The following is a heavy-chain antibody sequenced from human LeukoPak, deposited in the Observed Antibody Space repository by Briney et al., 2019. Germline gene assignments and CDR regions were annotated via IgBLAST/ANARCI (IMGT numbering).Heavy chain of an antibody. J-gene: IGHJ4*02. CDR1: GYTSTGYY. CDR2: INPNSGGT. Sequence: GASVKVSCKASGYTSTGYYMHWVRQAPGQGLEWMGRINPNSGGTNYAQKFQGRVTMTRDTSISTAYMELSRLRSDDTAVYYCARLHGYYGSGSYYTWYYFDYWGQGTLVTVSS. CDR3: ARLHGYYGSGSYYTWYYFDY. V-gene: IGHV1-2*06. D-gene: IGHD3-10*01.